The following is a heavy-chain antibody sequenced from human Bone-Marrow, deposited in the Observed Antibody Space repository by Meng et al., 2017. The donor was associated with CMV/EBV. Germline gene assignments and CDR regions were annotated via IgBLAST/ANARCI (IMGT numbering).Heavy chain of an antibody. D-gene: IGHD2-2*01. CDR2: MNPNSGNT. CDR3: AREGQVVLTYYYYGMDV. Sequence: ASVKVSCKASGYTFTSYDINWVRQATGQGLEWMGWMNPNSGNTGYAQKFQGRVTITRNTSISTAYMELSSLRSGDTAVYYCAREGQVVLTYYYYGMDVWGQGTTVTVSS. V-gene: IGHV1-8*03. J-gene: IGHJ6*02. CDR1: GYTFTSYD.